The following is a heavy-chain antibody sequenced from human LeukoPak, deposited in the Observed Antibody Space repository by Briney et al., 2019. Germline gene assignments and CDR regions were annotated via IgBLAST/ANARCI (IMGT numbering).Heavy chain of an antibody. D-gene: IGHD3-3*01. CDR2: IYYSGST. CDR3: ARVGVMYYDFWSGSYYYYYMDV. CDR1: GGSISSSSYY. Sequence: SETLSLTCTVSGGSISSSSYYWGWIRQPPGKGLEWIGSIYYSGSTYYNPSLKSRVTISVDTSKNQFSLKLSSVTAADTAVYYCARVGVMYYDFWSGSYYYYYMDVWGKGTTVTVSS. J-gene: IGHJ6*03. V-gene: IGHV4-39*01.